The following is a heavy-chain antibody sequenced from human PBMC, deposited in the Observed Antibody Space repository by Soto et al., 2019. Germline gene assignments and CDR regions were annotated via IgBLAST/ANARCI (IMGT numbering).Heavy chain of an antibody. CDR1: GGSISSGGYY. Sequence: SETLSLTCTVSGGSISSGGYYWSWIRQHPGKGLEWIGYIYYSGSTYYSPSLKSRVTISVDTSKNQFSLKLSSVTAADTAVYYCARGEKLPPTSSGYFDYWGQGALVTVSS. CDR3: ARGEKLPPTSSGYFDY. J-gene: IGHJ4*02. D-gene: IGHD1-26*01. V-gene: IGHV4-31*03. CDR2: IYYSGST.